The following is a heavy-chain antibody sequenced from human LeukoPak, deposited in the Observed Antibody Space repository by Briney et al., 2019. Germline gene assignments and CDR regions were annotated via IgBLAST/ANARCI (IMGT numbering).Heavy chain of an antibody. CDR3: AREGGGSSWYFLYYFDY. D-gene: IGHD6-13*01. V-gene: IGHV4-38-2*02. CDR2: IYHSGST. J-gene: IGHJ4*02. Sequence: PSETLSLTCTVSGYSISSGYYWGWIRQPPGQGLEWIGSIYHSGSTYYNPSLKSRVTISVDTSKNQFSLKLSSVTAADTAVYYCAREGGGSSWYFLYYFDYWGQGTLVTVPS. CDR1: GYSISSGYY.